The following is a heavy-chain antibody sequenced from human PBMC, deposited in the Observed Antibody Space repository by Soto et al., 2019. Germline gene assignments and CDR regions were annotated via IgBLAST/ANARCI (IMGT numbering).Heavy chain of an antibody. J-gene: IGHJ3*02. Sequence: ALVKVACKTSGYTFTSDRISWVRQAPAQALAWMGWISAYNANKNDAQKLQGRVLMTTDTSTSTAYMELRSLSSDDTAVYHCARGAPLDISGEGTMVTVSS. V-gene: IGHV1-18*01. CDR1: GYTFTSDR. CDR2: ISAYNANK. CDR3: ARGAPLDI.